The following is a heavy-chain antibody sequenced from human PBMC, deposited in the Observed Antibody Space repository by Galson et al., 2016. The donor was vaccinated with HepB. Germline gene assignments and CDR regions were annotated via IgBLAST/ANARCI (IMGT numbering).Heavy chain of an antibody. CDR2: ISYDGNNK. D-gene: IGHD6-6*01. CDR3: AREFPYSSSSPYYGMDV. J-gene: IGHJ6*02. CDR1: GFTFSSYA. Sequence: SLRLSCAASGFTFSSYAMHWVRQAPGKGLEWVAVISYDGNNKFYADSVKGRFTISRDNSKNTLYLQMNSLRPEDTAVYYCAREFPYSSSSPYYGMDVWGQGTTVNVSS. V-gene: IGHV3-30*04.